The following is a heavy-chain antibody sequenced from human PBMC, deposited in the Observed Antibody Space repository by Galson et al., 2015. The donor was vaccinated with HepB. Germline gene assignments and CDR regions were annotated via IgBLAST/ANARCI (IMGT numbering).Heavy chain of an antibody. CDR1: GFTFSSYG. V-gene: IGHV3-30*03. Sequence: SLRLSCAASGFTFSSYGMQWVRQAPGKGLEWVAVISYDGKIKYYADSVKGRFTISRDNSKNTLYMQMNSLRVEDTAVYYCARDRSLYYYDKSGYDSLLDFWCQGTLVTVSS. CDR3: ARDRSLYYYDKSGYDSLLDF. CDR2: ISYDGKIK. D-gene: IGHD3-22*01. J-gene: IGHJ4*02.